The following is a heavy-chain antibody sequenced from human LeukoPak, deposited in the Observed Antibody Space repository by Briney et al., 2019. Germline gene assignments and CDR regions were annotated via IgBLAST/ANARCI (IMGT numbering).Heavy chain of an antibody. D-gene: IGHD1-1*01. CDR3: AKVYINFFDY. J-gene: IGHJ4*02. CDR1: GFSFSNYA. Sequence: GGSLRLSCAASGFSFSNYAMTWVRQAPGRGLEWVSVISGSGGGTYYADSVKGRFTISRDSFKSTLYLHMNNLRAEDTAIYYCAKVYINFFDYWGQGTLVTVSS. CDR2: ISGSGGGT. V-gene: IGHV3-23*01.